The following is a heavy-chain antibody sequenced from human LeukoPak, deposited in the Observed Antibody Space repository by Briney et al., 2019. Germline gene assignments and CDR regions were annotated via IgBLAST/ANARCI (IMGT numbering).Heavy chain of an antibody. CDR1: GGSISSSSYY. V-gene: IGHV4-39*01. J-gene: IGHJ3*02. D-gene: IGHD3-22*01. Sequence: PSETLSLTCTVSGGSISSSSYYWGWIRQPPGKGLEWIGSIYYSGSTYYNPSLKSRVTISVDTSKNQFSLKLSSVTAADTAVYYCARQYYHDSSGYYQDAFDIWGQGTMVTVSS. CDR2: IYYSGST. CDR3: ARQYYHDSSGYYQDAFDI.